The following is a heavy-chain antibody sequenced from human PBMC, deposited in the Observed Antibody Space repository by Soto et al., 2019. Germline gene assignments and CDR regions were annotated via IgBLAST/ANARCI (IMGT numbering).Heavy chain of an antibody. V-gene: IGHV2-5*02. CDR3: ANRVLRTVFGLVTTTAIYFDF. CDR1: GFSLTTSGVG. J-gene: IGHJ4*02. CDR2: IYWDDDK. Sequence: QITLNESGPTQVKPRQTLTLTCTFSGFSLTTSGVGVGWIRQSPGKAPEWLALIYWDDDKRYSPSLKSRLNITKDTSKKQVVLTMADLDPADTATYYCANRVLRTVFGLVTTTAIYFDFWGQGTPVAVSS. D-gene: IGHD3-3*01.